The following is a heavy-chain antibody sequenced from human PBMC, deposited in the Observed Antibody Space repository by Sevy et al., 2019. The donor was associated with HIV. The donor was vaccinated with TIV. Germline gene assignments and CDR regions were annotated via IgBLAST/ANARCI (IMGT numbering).Heavy chain of an antibody. D-gene: IGHD3-16*01. J-gene: IGHJ3*02. CDR2: MKSKTDGGTI. CDR1: GFTISIIY. CDR3: TTVGFPHWGSEAFDI. V-gene: IGHV3-15*01. Sequence: GGSLRLSCAASGFTISIIYMNWVRQSPGKGLEWVGRMKSKTDGGTIDYAAPVKDRFTMSRDDSKNTLYLQMNSLKADDTAVYYCTTVGFPHWGSEAFDIWGQGTMVTVSS.